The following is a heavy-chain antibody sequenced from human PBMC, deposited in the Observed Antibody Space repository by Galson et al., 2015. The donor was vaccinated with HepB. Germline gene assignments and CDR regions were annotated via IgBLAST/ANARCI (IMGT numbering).Heavy chain of an antibody. Sequence: SLRLSCAASGFTFSSYGMHWVRQAPGKGLEWVAFIRYDGSNKYYADSVKGRFTISRDNSKNTLYLQMNSLRAEDTAVYYCAKGGEGSSWHLLDYWGQGTLVTVSS. CDR3: AKGGEGSSWHLLDY. CDR1: GFTFSSYG. J-gene: IGHJ4*02. D-gene: IGHD6-13*01. V-gene: IGHV3-30*02. CDR2: IRYDGSNK.